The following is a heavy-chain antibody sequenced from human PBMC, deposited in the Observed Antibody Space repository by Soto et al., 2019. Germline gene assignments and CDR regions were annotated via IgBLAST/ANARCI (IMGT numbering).Heavy chain of an antibody. CDR2: VSGNNGAS. CDR3: VRDQKYFRVNGNWFDS. V-gene: IGHV1-18*04. CDR1: GYTSADFG. Sequence: ASVKVSCKASGYTSADFGISWVRQAPGQGLEWMGWVSGNNGASNPAPKVQGRITMTLDTSTGVSYMALRSLRSDDTAIYYCVRDQKYFRVNGNWFDSWGQGTLVTISS. D-gene: IGHD2-2*01. J-gene: IGHJ5*01.